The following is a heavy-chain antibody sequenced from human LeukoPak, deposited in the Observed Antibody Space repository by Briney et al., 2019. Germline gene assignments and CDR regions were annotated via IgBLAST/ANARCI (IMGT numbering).Heavy chain of an antibody. CDR2: IYYSGST. D-gene: IGHD6-25*01. CDR3: ARYKVAAADNGEFFDY. V-gene: IGHV4-59*01. CDR1: GGSISSYY. Sequence: PSETLSLTCTVSGGSISSYYWSWIRQPPGKGLEWIGYIYYSGSTNYNPSLKSRVTISVDTSKNQFSLKLSSVTAADTAVYYCARYKVAAADNGEFFDYWGQGTLVTVSS. J-gene: IGHJ4*02.